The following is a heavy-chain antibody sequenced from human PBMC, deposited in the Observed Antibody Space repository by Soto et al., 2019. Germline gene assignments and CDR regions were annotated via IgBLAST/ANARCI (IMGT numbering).Heavy chain of an antibody. CDR1: GGSISSSSYY. CDR3: ARIFGVVIRHDAFDI. V-gene: IGHV4-39*01. J-gene: IGHJ3*02. CDR2: IYYSGST. D-gene: IGHD3-3*01. Sequence: QLQLQESGPGLVKPSETLSLTCTVSGGSISSSSYYWGWIRQPPGKGLEWIGSIYYSGSTYYNPSLKSRVTISVDTSKNQFSLKLSSVTAADTAVYYCARIFGVVIRHDAFDIWGQGTMVTVSS.